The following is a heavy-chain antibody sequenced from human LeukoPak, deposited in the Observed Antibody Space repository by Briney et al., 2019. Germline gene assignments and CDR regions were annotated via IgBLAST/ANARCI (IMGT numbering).Heavy chain of an antibody. D-gene: IGHD3-22*01. J-gene: IGHJ4*02. CDR2: ISAYNGNT. Sequence: ASVKVSCKTSGYIFTSYGITWVRQAPGQGLEWMGWISAYNGNTNYAPKLQGRVTLTTDTSTSTAYMELRSLRSDDTAVYYCATHPWRGLSSGLDQLTNWGQGTLVTVSS. CDR1: GYIFTSYG. V-gene: IGHV1-18*01. CDR3: ATHPWRGLSSGLDQLTN.